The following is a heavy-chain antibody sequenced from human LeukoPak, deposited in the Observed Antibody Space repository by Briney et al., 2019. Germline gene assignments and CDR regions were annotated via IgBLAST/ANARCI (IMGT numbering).Heavy chain of an antibody. CDR1: GYTFTSYD. J-gene: IGHJ5*02. CDR3: ARVPKKAIYDGSGKNWFDP. CDR2: MNPNSGNT. Sequence: ASVKVSCKASGYTFTSYDINWVRQATGQGLEWMGWMNPNSGNTGYAQTFQGRVTINRNTSISTAYMELSSLRSEDTAVYYCARVPKKAIYDGSGKNWFDPWGQGTLVTVSS. V-gene: IGHV1-8*03. D-gene: IGHD3-22*01.